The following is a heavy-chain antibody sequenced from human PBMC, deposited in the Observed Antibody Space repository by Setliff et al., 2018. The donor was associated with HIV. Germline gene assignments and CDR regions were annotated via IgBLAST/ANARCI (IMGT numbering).Heavy chain of an antibody. CDR2: INQDGSEK. CDR1: GFTFSSFA. Sequence: GGSLRLSCAASGFTFSSFAMSWVRQAPGKGLEWVANINQDGSEKYYVDSVKGRFTISRDSAKNSLYLQMNSLRAEDTAVYYCARDYLYYYYYYMDVWGRGTTVTVSS. J-gene: IGHJ6*03. V-gene: IGHV3-7*01. CDR3: ARDYLYYYYYYMDV.